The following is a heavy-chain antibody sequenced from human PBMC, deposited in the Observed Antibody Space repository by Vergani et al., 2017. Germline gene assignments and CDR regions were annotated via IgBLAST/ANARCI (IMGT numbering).Heavy chain of an antibody. CDR2: INPSGGST. J-gene: IGHJ6*02. V-gene: IGHV1-46*03. Sequence: QVQLVQSGAEVKKPGASVKVSCKASGYTFTSYYMLWVRQAPGQGLVWMGIINPSGGSTSYAQKFQGRVTMTRDTSTSTVYMERSSLRSEDTAVYYCARVSRPYISGRPGGVDVWGQGTTVTVSS. CDR1: GYTFTSYY. D-gene: IGHD6-19*01. CDR3: ARVSRPYISGRPGGVDV.